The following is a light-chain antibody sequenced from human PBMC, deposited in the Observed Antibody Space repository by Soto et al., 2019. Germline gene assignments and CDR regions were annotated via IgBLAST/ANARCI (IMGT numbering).Light chain of an antibody. V-gene: IGKV1-5*03. CDR2: KAS. Sequence: DIQMTQSPSTLSASVGDRVTITCRASQSISSWLAWYQPKPGKAPKVLIYKASSLESGVPSRFSGSGSGTEFTLTIRSLQPDDFATYYCQHYNSYPWTFGQGTKVDIK. CDR3: QHYNSYPWT. J-gene: IGKJ1*01. CDR1: QSISSW.